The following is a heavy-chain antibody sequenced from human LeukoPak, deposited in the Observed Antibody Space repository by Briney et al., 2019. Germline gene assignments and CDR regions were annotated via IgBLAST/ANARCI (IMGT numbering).Heavy chain of an antibody. D-gene: IGHD4-17*01. CDR2: ISAYNGNT. CDR1: GYTFTSYG. Sequence: ASVKVSCKASGYTFTSYGISWVRQAPGQGLEWMGWISAYNGNTNYAQKLQGRVTITADKSTSTAYMELSSLRSEDTAVYYCARVGHDYGDYFDYWGQGTLVTVSS. V-gene: IGHV1-18*01. J-gene: IGHJ4*02. CDR3: ARVGHDYGDYFDY.